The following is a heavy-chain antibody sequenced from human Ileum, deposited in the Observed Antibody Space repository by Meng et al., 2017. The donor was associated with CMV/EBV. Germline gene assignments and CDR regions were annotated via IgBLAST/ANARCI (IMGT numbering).Heavy chain of an antibody. D-gene: IGHD5-24*01. CDR2: IVPMFGTE. CDR1: GGNFIRYA. CDR3: ARGWLQPFDH. V-gene: IGHV1-69*13. Sequence: SVKVSCKASGGNFIRYAVSWLRQAPGEGLEWMGGIVPMFGTEHYAQKFQGRDTFTADESSSTVYMELSSQRSEGAAVYYCARGWLQPFDHWGQGTLVTVSS. J-gene: IGHJ5*02.